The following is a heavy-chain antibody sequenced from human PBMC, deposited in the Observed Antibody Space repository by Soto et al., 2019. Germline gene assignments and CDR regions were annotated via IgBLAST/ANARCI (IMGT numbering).Heavy chain of an antibody. CDR1: GFTFSSYG. CDR2: IWYDGSNK. CDR3: AGDRGGGRGFDY. V-gene: IGHV3-33*01. D-gene: IGHD3-10*01. J-gene: IGHJ4*02. Sequence: QVQLVESGGGVVQPGRSLRLSCAASGFTFSSYGMHWVRQAPGKGLEWVAVIWYDGSNKYYADSVKGRFTISRDNSKNTRYLQMNSLRAEDTAVYYCAGDRGGGRGFDYWGQGTLVTVSS.